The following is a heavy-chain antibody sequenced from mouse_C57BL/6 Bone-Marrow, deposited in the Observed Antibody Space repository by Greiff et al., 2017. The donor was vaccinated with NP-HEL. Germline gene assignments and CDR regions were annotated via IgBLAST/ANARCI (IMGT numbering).Heavy chain of an antibody. CDR1: GYTFTSYG. V-gene: IGHV1-81*01. J-gene: IGHJ4*01. CDR3: ARGGSSGFYAMDY. Sequence: VQLQQSGAELARPGASVKLSCKASGYTFTSYGISWVKQRTGQGLEWIGEIYPRSGNTYYNEKFKGKATLTADKSSSTAYMELRSLTSEDSAVYFCARGGSSGFYAMDYWGQGTSVTVSS. CDR2: IYPRSGNT. D-gene: IGHD3-2*02.